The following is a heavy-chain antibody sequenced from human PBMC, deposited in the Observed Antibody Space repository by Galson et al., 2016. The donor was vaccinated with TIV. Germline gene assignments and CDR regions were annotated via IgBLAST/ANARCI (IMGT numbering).Heavy chain of an antibody. CDR2: IIPILNIA. CDR3: ARGPAENY. V-gene: IGHV1-69*04. J-gene: IGHJ4*02. Sequence: SVKVSCKASGDTFSNYAISWVRQAPGQGLEWMGRIIPILNIANYAQEFQGRVTITADESTSTVYMELNSLRSDDTAVYYCARGPAENYWGQGTLVTVPS. CDR1: GDTFSNYA.